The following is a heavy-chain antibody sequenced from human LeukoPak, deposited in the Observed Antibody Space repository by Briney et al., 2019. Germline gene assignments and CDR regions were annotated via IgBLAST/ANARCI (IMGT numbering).Heavy chain of an antibody. Sequence: SETLSLTCTVFGGSISSYYWSWIRQPPGKGLEWIGYIYYSGSTNYNPSLKSRVTISVDTSKNQFYLKLSSVTAADTAVYYCARDYYGSGGFDYWGQGTLVTVSS. CDR3: ARDYYGSGGFDY. CDR2: IYYSGST. CDR1: GGSISSYY. J-gene: IGHJ4*02. V-gene: IGHV4-59*01. D-gene: IGHD3-10*01.